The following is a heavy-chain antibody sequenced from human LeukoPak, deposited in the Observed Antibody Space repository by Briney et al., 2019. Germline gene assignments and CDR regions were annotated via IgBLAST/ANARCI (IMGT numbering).Heavy chain of an antibody. D-gene: IGHD2-15*01. V-gene: IGHV3-23*01. CDR1: GFTFSTYA. CDR2: ISGSGGST. J-gene: IGHJ4*02. CDR3: AKLSVVVAATGANFDY. Sequence: GGSLRLSFAASGFTFSTYAMSWVRQAPGKGLEWVSAISGSGGSTYYAGSVKGRFTISRDNSKNTLYLQMNSLRAEDTAVYYCAKLSVVVAATGANFDYWGQGTLVTVSS.